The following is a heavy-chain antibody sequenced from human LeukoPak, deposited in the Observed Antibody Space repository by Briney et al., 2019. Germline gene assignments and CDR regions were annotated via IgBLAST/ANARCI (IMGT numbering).Heavy chain of an antibody. V-gene: IGHV3-13*01. Sequence: GGSLRLSCAASGFTFSSYDMHWVRQAPGRGLEWVSAIGIAGDTYYPDSVKGRFTISRENAKNSMYLQMNSLKDGDTAVYYCIRGGIQVSGIDAFDIWGQGTMVTISS. CDR2: IGIAGDT. D-gene: IGHD5/OR15-5a*01. J-gene: IGHJ3*02. CDR3: IRGGIQVSGIDAFDI. CDR1: GFTFSSYD.